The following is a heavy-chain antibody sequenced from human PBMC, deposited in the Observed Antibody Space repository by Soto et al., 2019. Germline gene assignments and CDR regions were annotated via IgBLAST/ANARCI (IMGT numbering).Heavy chain of an antibody. V-gene: IGHV3-23*01. Sequence: EVQLLESGGGLVQPGGSLRLSCAASGFTFSSYAMSWVRQAPGKGLEWVSAISGSGGSTYYADSVKGRFTISRDNSKNPLYLQMNSLRAEDTAVYYCAKDRRLLWFGELPTLFDYWGQGTLVTVSS. CDR2: ISGSGGST. D-gene: IGHD3-10*01. J-gene: IGHJ4*02. CDR3: AKDRRLLWFGELPTLFDY. CDR1: GFTFSSYA.